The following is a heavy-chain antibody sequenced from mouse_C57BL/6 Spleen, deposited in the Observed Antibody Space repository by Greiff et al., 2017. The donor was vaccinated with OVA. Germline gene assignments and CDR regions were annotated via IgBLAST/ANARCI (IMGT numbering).Heavy chain of an antibody. D-gene: IGHD1-1*01. CDR2: INPGSGGT. V-gene: IGHV1-54*01. CDR1: GYAFTNYL. Sequence: QVQLQQSGAELVRPGTSVKVSCKASGYAFTNYLIEWVKQRPGQGLEWIGVINPGSGGTNYNEKFKGKATLTADKSSSTAYMQLSSLTSEDSAVYFCAGYYGSSSYYAMDYWGQGTSVTVSS. CDR3: AGYYGSSSYYAMDY. J-gene: IGHJ4*01.